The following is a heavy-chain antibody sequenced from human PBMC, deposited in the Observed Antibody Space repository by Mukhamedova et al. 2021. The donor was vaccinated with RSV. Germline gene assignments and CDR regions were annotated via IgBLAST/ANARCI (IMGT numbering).Heavy chain of an antibody. J-gene: IGHJ6*03. Sequence: IPIFGTANYAQKFQGRITITADESTSTAYMELSSLRSEDMAVYYCARVNDCTNGVCYNGPYYYYMDVWGKGTTVTVSS. D-gene: IGHD2-8*01. CDR3: ARVNDCTNGVCYNGPYYYYMDV. V-gene: IGHV1-69*01. CDR2: IPIFGTA.